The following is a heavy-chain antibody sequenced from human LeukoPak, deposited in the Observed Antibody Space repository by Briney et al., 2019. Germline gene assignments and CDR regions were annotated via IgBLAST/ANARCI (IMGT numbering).Heavy chain of an antibody. CDR1: GFTFGDYA. V-gene: IGHV3-49*03. J-gene: IGHJ4*02. CDR3: TRDRGAYNLYDY. D-gene: IGHD1-1*01. Sequence: GSLRLSCTASGFTFGDYAMSWIRQAPGKGLEWVGFIRSKAYGETADYAAPVKGRFTISRDDSKAIAYLQMNSLKTEDTAVYHCTRDRGAYNLYDYWGQGTLVTVSS. CDR2: IRSKAYGETA.